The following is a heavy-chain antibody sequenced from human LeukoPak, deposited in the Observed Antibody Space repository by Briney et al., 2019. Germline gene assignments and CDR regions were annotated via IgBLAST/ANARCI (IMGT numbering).Heavy chain of an antibody. CDR1: GFTFNTFN. Sequence: GGSLRLSCAASGFTFNTFNMNWVRQAPGKGLEWVPSITSGGDYIYYADSVKGRFTTSRDNAKNSLSPQLNSLRVEDTAVYYCARGHYDVLAASYKWTPDYWGQGTLVTVSS. D-gene: IGHD3-9*01. CDR2: ITSGGDYI. CDR3: ARGHYDVLAASYKWTPDY. V-gene: IGHV3-21*01. J-gene: IGHJ4*02.